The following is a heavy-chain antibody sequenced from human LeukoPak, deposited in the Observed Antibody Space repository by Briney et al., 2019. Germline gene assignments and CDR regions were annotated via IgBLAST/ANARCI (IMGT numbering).Heavy chain of an antibody. CDR2: IYPTGST. CDR3: ARGAGASGYDYYFDY. V-gene: IGHV4-4*07. CDR1: GGSISSYY. J-gene: IGHJ4*02. D-gene: IGHD5-12*01. Sequence: SETLSLTCTVSGGSISSYYWSWIRQLAGKGLEWIGRIYPTGSTKYNPSLKSRVTMSLDTSKNQFFLKLSSVTAADTAVYYCARGAGASGYDYYFDYWGQGTLVTVSS.